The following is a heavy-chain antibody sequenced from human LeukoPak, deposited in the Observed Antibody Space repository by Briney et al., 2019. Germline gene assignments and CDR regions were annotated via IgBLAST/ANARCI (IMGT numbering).Heavy chain of an antibody. CDR1: GGSISSSSYY. J-gene: IGHJ4*02. CDR3: ASLYYYDSDY. CDR2: SYYSGSA. D-gene: IGHD3-22*01. V-gene: IGHV4-39*01. Sequence: KPSETLSLTCTVSGGSISSSSYYWGWIRQPPGKGLEWIGSSYYSGSAYYNPSLKSRVTISVDTPKNQFSLKLSSVTAADTAVYYCASLYYYDSDYWGQGTLVTVSS.